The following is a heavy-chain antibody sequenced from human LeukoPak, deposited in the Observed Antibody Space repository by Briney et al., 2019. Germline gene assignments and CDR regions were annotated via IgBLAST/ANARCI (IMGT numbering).Heavy chain of an antibody. CDR2: ISSSSSTI. J-gene: IGHJ3*02. CDR3: ARERPLGITIDPPDAFDI. CDR1: GFTFSSYS. Sequence: PGRSLRLSCAASGFTFSSYSMNWVRQAPGKGLEWVSYISSSSSTIYYADSVKGRFTISRDNAKNSLYLQMNSLRAEDTAVYYCARERPLGITIDPPDAFDIWGQGTMVTVSS. D-gene: IGHD3-3*01. V-gene: IGHV3-48*04.